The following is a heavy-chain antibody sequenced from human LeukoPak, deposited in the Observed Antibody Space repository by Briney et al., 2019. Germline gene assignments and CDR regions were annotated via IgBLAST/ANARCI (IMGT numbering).Heavy chain of an antibody. CDR2: ISYDGSNK. CDR1: GFTFSIYG. D-gene: IGHD2-2*01. V-gene: IGHV3-30*03. CDR3: ASHSVGVLPIATFDY. J-gene: IGHJ4*02. Sequence: PGGSLRLSCAASGFTFSIYGMHWVRQAPGKGLELVAVISYDGSNKYYADSVKGRFTISRDNSKNTLYLQMNSLRAEDTAVYYCASHSVGVLPIATFDYWGQGTLVTVSS.